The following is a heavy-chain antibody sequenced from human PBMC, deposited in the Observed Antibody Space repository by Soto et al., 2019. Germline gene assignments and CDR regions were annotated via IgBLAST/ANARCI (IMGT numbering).Heavy chain of an antibody. V-gene: IGHV4-30-4*01. CDR1: GASVSSAEHY. CDR2: TYYSGGS. CDR3: ARLSGYDPAGAADK. J-gene: IGHJ4*02. D-gene: IGHD5-12*01. Sequence: QVQLQESGPGLVKASQTLSLTCTLSGASVSSAEHYWSWIRQPPGKGLEWIGYTYYSGGSYYNASLQRRFSISVDTSQNQFALKLTSVTAADTAVYYCARLSGYDPAGAADKWGPGILVSVSS.